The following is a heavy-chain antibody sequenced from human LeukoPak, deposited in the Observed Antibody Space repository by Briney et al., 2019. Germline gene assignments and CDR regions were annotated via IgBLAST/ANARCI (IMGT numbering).Heavy chain of an antibody. CDR1: GGTFSSYA. Sequence: SVKVSCKASGGTFSSYAISWVRQAPGQGLEWMGRIIPILGIANYAQKFQGRVTITADKSTSTAYMVLSSLRSEDTAVYYCARGVVGATTYAFDIWGQGTMVTVSS. J-gene: IGHJ3*02. CDR3: ARGVVGATTYAFDI. D-gene: IGHD1-26*01. CDR2: IIPILGIA. V-gene: IGHV1-69*04.